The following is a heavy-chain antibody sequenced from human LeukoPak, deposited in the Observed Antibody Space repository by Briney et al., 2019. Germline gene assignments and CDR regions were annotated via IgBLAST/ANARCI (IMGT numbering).Heavy chain of an antibody. V-gene: IGHV1-18*01. CDR2: ISAYNGNT. Sequence: ASVKVPCKASGYTFTSYGISWVRQAPGQGLEWMGWISAYNGNTNYAQKLQGRVTMTTDTSTSTAYMELRSLRSDDTAVYYCARDPPNHDFWSGYYTARGWFDPWGQGTLVTVSS. CDR3: ARDPPNHDFWSGYYTARGWFDP. J-gene: IGHJ5*02. CDR1: GYTFTSYG. D-gene: IGHD3-3*01.